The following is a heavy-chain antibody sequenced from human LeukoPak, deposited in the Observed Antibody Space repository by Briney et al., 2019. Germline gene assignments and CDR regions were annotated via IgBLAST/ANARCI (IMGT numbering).Heavy chain of an antibody. V-gene: IGHV3-21*01. J-gene: IGHJ6*03. CDR1: GFTFSSYS. D-gene: IGHD1-26*01. CDR3: ARDAWELLPSGDYYYYMDV. Sequence: GGSLRLSCAASGFTFSSYSMSCVRQAPGKGLEWVSSISSSSSYIYYADSVKGRFTISRDNAKNSLYLQKNSLRAEDTAVYYCARDAWELLPSGDYYYYMDVWGKGTTVTVSS. CDR2: ISSSSSYI.